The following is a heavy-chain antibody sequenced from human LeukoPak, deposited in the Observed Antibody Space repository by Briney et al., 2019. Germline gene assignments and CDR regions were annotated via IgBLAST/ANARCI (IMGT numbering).Heavy chain of an antibody. CDR1: GFAFSNYA. V-gene: IGHV3-64D*06. J-gene: IGHJ6*02. Sequence: GGSLRLSCSASGFAFSNYATHWVRQAPGKGLEYVAGINSNGGSTFYADSVKGRFTMSGDNSKNTLYLQMSSLRAEGTAVYYCVKGTSTKYYYYGMDVWGQGTTVTVSS. CDR2: INSNGGST. D-gene: IGHD2-2*01. CDR3: VKGTSTKYYYYGMDV.